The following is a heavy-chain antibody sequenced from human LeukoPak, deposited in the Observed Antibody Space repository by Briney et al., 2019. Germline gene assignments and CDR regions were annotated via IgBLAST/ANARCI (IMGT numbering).Heavy chain of an antibody. CDR3: ARTTHSDVSGFDY. CDR2: IYYSGST. J-gene: IGHJ4*02. V-gene: IGHV4-59*01. Sequence: PSETLSLTCTVSGGSISRYYWSWIRQSPGKGLEWIGYIYYSGSTDYNPSLRSRVTISIDTSKDQFSLNLSSVTTADTAIYYCARTTHSDVSGFDYWGQGTRVTVSS. D-gene: IGHD3-10*01. CDR1: GGSISRYY.